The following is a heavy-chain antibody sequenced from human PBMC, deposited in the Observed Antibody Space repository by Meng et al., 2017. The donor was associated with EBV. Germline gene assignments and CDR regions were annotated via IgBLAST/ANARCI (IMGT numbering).Heavy chain of an antibody. CDR2: IIPASGNT. D-gene: IGHD1/OR15-1a*01. V-gene: IGHV1-46*02. CDR1: RNTFNSYD. Sequence: QVQLAHAGAEVKKPGAAVKVSCTASRNTFNSYDLHWVQQAPGQGLEWIGIIIPASGNTNHAHEFLVRFTMTRDTFTITVYMDLSILTSEDTAVYYCVRELVGGTFDYWGQGTLVTVSS. CDR3: VRELVGGTFDY. J-gene: IGHJ4*02.